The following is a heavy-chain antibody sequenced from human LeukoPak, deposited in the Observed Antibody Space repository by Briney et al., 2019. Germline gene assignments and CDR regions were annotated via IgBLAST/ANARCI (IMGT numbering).Heavy chain of an antibody. CDR3: ARDLNDYVWGGAFDI. CDR1: GDSISNGDYY. V-gene: IGHV4-30-4*01. J-gene: IGHJ3*02. CDR2: ISYSGST. Sequence: SETLSLTCTVSGDSISNGDYYWGWIRQPPGKGLEWIGYISYSGSTYYNPSLKSRLTISVDTSNNQFSLKLSSVTAADTAVYYCARDLNDYVWGGAFDIWGRGTMVTVSS. D-gene: IGHD3-16*01.